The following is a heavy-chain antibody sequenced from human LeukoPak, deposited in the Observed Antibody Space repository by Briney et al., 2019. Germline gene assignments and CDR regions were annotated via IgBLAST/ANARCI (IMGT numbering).Heavy chain of an antibody. CDR3: ARDQRGGNYGNFEY. Sequence: GGSLRLSCAASGFSVTNNYMSWVRQAPGKGPEWVSIFYSGGSTYYADSVKGRFTISRDDSKNTLYLQMNSLRAEDTAVYYCARDQRGGNYGNFEYWGQGTLVTVSS. D-gene: IGHD3-10*01. V-gene: IGHV3-66*01. J-gene: IGHJ4*02. CDR2: FYSGGST. CDR1: GFSVTNNY.